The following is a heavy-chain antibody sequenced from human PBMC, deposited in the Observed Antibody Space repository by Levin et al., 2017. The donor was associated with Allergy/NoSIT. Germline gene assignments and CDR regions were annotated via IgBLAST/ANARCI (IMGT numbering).Heavy chain of an antibody. V-gene: IGHV3-30*09. CDR1: GFIFGDYA. CDR2: ISYDGSIT. J-gene: IGHJ3*02. CDR3: AKERHNSGSSDAFDI. Sequence: SCAASGFIFGDYAIHWVRQIPAKGLEWVAFISYDGSITDYADSVKGRFAISRDTSTSTLFLQMNTLRPDDTGVYYCAKERHNSGSSDAFDIWGHGSAATVS. D-gene: IGHD3-10*01.